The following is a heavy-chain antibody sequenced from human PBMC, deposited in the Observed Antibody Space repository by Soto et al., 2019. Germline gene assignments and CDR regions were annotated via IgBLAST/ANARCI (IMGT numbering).Heavy chain of an antibody. J-gene: IGHJ4*02. V-gene: IGHV1-69*12. D-gene: IGHD6-25*01. CDR1: EGPFSSYA. Sequence: QVQLVQSGAEVKKPGSPLKVSCKASEGPFSSYAISWVRQPPGQGLEWMGGIIPIFGTANYAQKFQGRVTITADESTSTAYMELSRLRSEDTAVYYCAGGTATKGYWGQGTLVTVSS. CDR3: AGGTATKGY. CDR2: IIPIFGTA.